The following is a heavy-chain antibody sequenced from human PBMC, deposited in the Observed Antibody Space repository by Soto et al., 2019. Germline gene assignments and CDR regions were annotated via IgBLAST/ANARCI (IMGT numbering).Heavy chain of an antibody. Sequence: SETLSLTCTVSGASIINYYWAWIRQSPGGGLESIGYVSNTATTTYNPSLKNRVTISVDASKSQFSLKLSSVTAADTAVYYCARSGSFEWLSSRRSWFDPRGQGTLVTVSS. CDR1: GASIINYY. CDR3: ARSGSFEWLSSRRSWFDP. J-gene: IGHJ5*02. V-gene: IGHV4-59*08. D-gene: IGHD3-9*01. CDR2: VSNTATT.